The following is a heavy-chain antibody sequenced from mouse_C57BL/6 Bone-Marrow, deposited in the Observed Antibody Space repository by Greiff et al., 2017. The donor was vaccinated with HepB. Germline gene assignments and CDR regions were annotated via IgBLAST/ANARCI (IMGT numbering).Heavy chain of an antibody. J-gene: IGHJ2*01. Sequence: VQLQQSGAELVRPGASVKLSCTASGFNIKDDYMHWVKQRPEQGLEWIGWIDPENGDTEYASKFQGKATITADTSSNTAYLQLRSLTSEDTAVYYCTTYDGYYVYFDYWGQGTTLTVSS. CDR3: TTYDGYYVYFDY. CDR1: GFNIKDDY. V-gene: IGHV14-4*01. CDR2: IDPENGDT. D-gene: IGHD2-3*01.